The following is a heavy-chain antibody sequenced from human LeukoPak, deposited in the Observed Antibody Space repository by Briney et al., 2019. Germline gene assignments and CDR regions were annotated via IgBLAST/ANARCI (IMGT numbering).Heavy chain of an antibody. CDR2: IYYSGST. J-gene: IGHJ4*02. V-gene: IGHV4-39*01. D-gene: IGHD5-18*01. CDR1: GGSISSSSYY. Sequence: SETLSLTCTVSGGSISSSSYYWGWIRQPPGKGLEWIGSIYYSGSTYYNPSLKSRVTISVDTSKNQFSLKLSSVTAADTAVYYCASPRGYSYGYGQYYFDYWGQGTLVTVSS. CDR3: ASPRGYSYGYGQYYFDY.